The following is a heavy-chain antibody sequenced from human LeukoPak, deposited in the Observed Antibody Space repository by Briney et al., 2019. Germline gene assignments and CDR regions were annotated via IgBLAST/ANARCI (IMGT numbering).Heavy chain of an antibody. J-gene: IGHJ4*02. CDR2: IKSKTDGGTT. D-gene: IGHD3-22*01. Sequence: GGSLRLSCAASGFTFGNAWMSWVRQAPGKGLEWVGRIKSKTDGGTTDYAAPVKGRFTISRDDSKNTLYLQMNSLKTEDTAVYYCTTVVGSGYSYTDYWGQGTLVTVSS. V-gene: IGHV3-15*01. CDR1: GFTFGNAW. CDR3: TTVVGSGYSYTDY.